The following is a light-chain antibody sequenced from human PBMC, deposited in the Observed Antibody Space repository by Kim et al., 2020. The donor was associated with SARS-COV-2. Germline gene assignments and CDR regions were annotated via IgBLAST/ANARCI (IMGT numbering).Light chain of an antibody. CDR1: NLGNKY. CDR2: QDK. V-gene: IGLV3-1*01. CDR3: QAWDSGTVI. J-gene: IGLJ2*01. Sequence: SYELTQPPSVSVSPGQTATISCYGDNLGNKYASWYQQKPGQSPVLVMYQDKRRPSGIPERFSGSNSGNAATLTISGTQPMDEADYYCQAWDSGTVIFGGGTQLTVL.